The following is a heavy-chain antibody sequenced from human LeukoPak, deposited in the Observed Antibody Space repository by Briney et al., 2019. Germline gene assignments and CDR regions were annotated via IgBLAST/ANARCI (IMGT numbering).Heavy chain of an antibody. CDR3: AKGGKWDVTPFDY. Sequence: PWGSLRLSCAASGFTFSSYAMSWVRQAPGKGLEWVSAISGSGGSTYYADSVKGRFTISRDNSKNTLYLQVNSLRAEDTAVYYCAKGGKWDVTPFDYWGQGTLVAVSS. D-gene: IGHD1-26*01. CDR2: ISGSGGST. V-gene: IGHV3-23*01. CDR1: GFTFSSYA. J-gene: IGHJ4*02.